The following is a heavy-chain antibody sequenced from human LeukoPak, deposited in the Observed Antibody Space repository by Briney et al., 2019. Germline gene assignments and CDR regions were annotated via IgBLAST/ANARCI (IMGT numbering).Heavy chain of an antibody. D-gene: IGHD3-16*02. CDR1: GYIFTSYD. CDR2: MNSNSGNP. Sequence: SVNVSCKASGYIFTSYDIIWVRQAAAQGLEGMGLMNSNSGNPGYGQKFQGRVTMTRNTSISTAYMEMSSLRSEDPAAYYCARGQVMITFGGLIVTDYYYMDVWGKGTTVTVSS. J-gene: IGHJ6*03. CDR3: ARGQVMITFGGLIVTDYYYMDV. V-gene: IGHV1-8*01.